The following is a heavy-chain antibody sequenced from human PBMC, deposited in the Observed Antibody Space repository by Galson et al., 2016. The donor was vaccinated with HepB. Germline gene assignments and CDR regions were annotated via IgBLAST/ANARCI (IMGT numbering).Heavy chain of an antibody. Sequence: SLRLSCAASGFTFRSYDMSWVRQAPGKGLEWVSGLNYSGSNPYYADSVKGRFTISRDNSKNTLYLQMNSLRVEDSAGYYCAKGKRYSDSGSYYVDYWGQGTLVTVSS. D-gene: IGHD3-10*01. CDR2: LNYSGSNP. CDR1: GFTFRSYD. J-gene: IGHJ4*02. V-gene: IGHV3-23*01. CDR3: AKGKRYSDSGSYYVDY.